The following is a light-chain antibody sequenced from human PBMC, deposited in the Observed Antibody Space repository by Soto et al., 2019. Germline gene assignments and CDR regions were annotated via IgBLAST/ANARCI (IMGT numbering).Light chain of an antibody. J-gene: IGKJ4*01. V-gene: IGKV1-39*01. CDR2: AAS. CDR1: QSIDTY. CDR3: QHSYNNVPLT. Sequence: IHMTQCPSCLTASVGDRVTIACRPSQSIDTYINCYQHKVGRAPKLLTFAASNLQSGVPSRFSGSGVGTHFTLTISGLQPEDFATYYCQHSYNNVPLTFGGGTRWIS.